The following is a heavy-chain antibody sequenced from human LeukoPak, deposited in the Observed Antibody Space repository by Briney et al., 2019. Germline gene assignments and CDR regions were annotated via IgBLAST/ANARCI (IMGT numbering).Heavy chain of an antibody. CDR2: IFYSGST. CDR3: ARVTGYMIEDYFDY. D-gene: IGHD3-22*01. J-gene: IGHJ4*02. CDR1: SGSISPSNYY. Sequence: SETLSLTCTVSSGSISPSNYYWGWVRQPPGKALEWIGNIFYSGSTYYSPSLKSRVAISVDTSKNQFSLRLRSVTAADTAVYYCARVTGYMIEDYFDYWGQGTLVTVSS. V-gene: IGHV4-39*07.